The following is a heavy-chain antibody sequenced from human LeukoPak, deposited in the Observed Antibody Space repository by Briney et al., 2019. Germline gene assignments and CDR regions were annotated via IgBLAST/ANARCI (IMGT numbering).Heavy chain of an antibody. Sequence: PSETLSLTCTVSGGSISRYYWSWIRQHPGNGLEWIGYISYTGSTTYNSSLKSRVTISLDTSQNQFSPKQSSLAAADTAVYYCARTGYCSGGSCYHYYYYYMDVWGKGTTVTISS. D-gene: IGHD2-15*01. V-gene: IGHV4-59*08. CDR1: GGSISRYY. J-gene: IGHJ6*03. CDR3: ARTGYCSGGSCYHYYYYYMDV. CDR2: ISYTGST.